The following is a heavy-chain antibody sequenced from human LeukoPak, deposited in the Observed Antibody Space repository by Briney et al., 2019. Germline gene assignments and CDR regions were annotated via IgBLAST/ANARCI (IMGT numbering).Heavy chain of an antibody. Sequence: GGSLRLSCAASGFTFSSYAMSWVRQAPGKGLEWVSAISGSGGSTYYADSVKGRFTISRDNSKNTLYLQMNGLRAEDTAVYYCARDPYIQLWSPYFDYWGQGTLVTVSS. CDR1: GFTFSSYA. CDR3: ARDPYIQLWSPYFDY. D-gene: IGHD5-18*01. CDR2: ISGSGGST. J-gene: IGHJ4*02. V-gene: IGHV3-23*01.